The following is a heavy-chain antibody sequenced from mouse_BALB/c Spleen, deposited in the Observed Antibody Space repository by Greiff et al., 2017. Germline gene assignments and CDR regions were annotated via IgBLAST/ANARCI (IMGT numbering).Heavy chain of an antibody. D-gene: IGHD1-3*01. V-gene: IGHV1S22*01. CDR1: GYTFTSYW. Sequence: LKQPGSELVRPGASVKLSCKASGYTFTSYWMHWVKQRPGQGLEWIGNIYPGSGSTNYDEKFKSKATLTVDTSSSTAYMQLSSLTSEDSAVYYCTRWGLKYYFDYWGQGTTLTVSS. CDR2: IYPGSGST. J-gene: IGHJ2*01. CDR3: TRWGLKYYFDY.